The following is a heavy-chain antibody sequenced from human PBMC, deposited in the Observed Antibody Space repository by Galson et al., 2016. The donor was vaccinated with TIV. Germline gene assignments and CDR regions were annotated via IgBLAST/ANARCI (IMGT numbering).Heavy chain of an antibody. CDR2: INSDGSSS. CDR3: ARLRGYYDEADY. Sequence: LRLSCAVSGFTFNNYWMHWVRQTPGKRLMWVSRINSDGSSSAYADSVKGRFTISRDNAQNTLFLHMNSLRAEDTAVYSCARLRGYYDEADYWGQGTLVTVSS. CDR1: GFTFNNYW. V-gene: IGHV3-74*01. J-gene: IGHJ4*02. D-gene: IGHD3-16*01.